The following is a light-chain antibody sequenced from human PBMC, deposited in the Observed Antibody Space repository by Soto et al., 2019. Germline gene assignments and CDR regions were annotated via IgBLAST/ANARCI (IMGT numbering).Light chain of an antibody. J-gene: IGLJ1*01. Sequence: QPVLTQSPSASASLGASVKVTCTLSSGHSRYAIAWHQQQPEKGPRYLMKVNSDGSHSKGDGIPDRFSGSSSGAERYLTIANLQSEDEDDYYCQTWGTGIQVFGTGTKLTVL. CDR2: VNSDGSH. CDR3: QTWGTGIQV. CDR1: SGHSRYA. V-gene: IGLV4-69*01.